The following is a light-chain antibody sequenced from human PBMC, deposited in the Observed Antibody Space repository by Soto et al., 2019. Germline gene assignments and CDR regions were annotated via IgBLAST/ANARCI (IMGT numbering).Light chain of an antibody. CDR1: QSISSY. CDR3: QQSYSTLTWT. CDR2: AAS. V-gene: IGKV1-39*01. Sequence: DIQMTQSPSSLSASVGDRVTITCRASQSISSYLNWYQQKPGKAPKLLIYAASSLQSGGPSRFSGSGSGTDFTLTISSLQPEDFATYYCQQSYSTLTWTFGKGTKVEIK. J-gene: IGKJ1*01.